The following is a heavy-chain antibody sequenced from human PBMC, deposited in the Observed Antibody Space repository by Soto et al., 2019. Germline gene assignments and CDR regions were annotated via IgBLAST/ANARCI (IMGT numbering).Heavy chain of an antibody. CDR1: GGTFNSYS. Sequence: QVQLVQSGAEVKTPGSSVKVSCKASGGTFNSYSIDWVRQAPGQGFEWMGGIISMSGRPNHAQRLQGRVTFSADKSTNTVYMEVNSLTHEDTAVYYCTRRGRQSANWFDPWGQGTLVTVSS. J-gene: IGHJ5*02. V-gene: IGHV1-69*06. CDR3: TRRGRQSANWFDP. CDR2: IISMSGRP.